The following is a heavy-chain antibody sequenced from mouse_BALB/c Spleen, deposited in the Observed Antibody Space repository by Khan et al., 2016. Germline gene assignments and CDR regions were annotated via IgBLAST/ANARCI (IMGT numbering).Heavy chain of an antibody. CDR3: ARTADTLYCAMDY. CDR1: GYSITSDYA. V-gene: IGHV3-2*02. J-gene: IGHJ4*01. D-gene: IGHD1-2*01. Sequence: EVQLVESGPGLVKPSQSLSLTCTVTGYSITSDYAWNWIRQFPGNKLEWMGYISYSGSTSYNPTLKNRTSITRDTSKNHFFLQLNSVTTEDTSTYYCARTADTLYCAMDYWGQGTSVTVSS. CDR2: ISYSGST.